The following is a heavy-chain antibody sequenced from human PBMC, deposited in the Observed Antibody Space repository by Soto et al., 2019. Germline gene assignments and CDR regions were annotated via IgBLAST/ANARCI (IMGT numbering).Heavy chain of an antibody. Sequence: QVQLVQSGAEVKKLGSSVKVSCKTSGGTFSISVITWVRQAPGQGLEWMGGIIPISGSPNYAQEFQGRVTITADDSTSTAHMELTSLRAEDTAVYYCATFSRGTWGGITTYWGQGTKVTVTS. V-gene: IGHV1-69*12. J-gene: IGHJ4*02. CDR1: GGTFSISV. CDR3: ATFSRGTWGGITTY. D-gene: IGHD2-8*02. CDR2: IIPISGSP.